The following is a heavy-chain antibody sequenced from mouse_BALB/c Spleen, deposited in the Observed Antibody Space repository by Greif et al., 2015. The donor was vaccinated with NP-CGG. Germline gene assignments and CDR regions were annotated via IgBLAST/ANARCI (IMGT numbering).Heavy chain of an antibody. D-gene: IGHD1-1*01. V-gene: IGHV5-15*02. CDR3: ARDYYGSSYYFDY. CDR2: ISNLAYSI. CDR1: GFTFSDYG. J-gene: IGHJ2*01. Sequence: VQLKESGGGLVQPGGSRKLSCAASGFTFSDYGMAWVRQAPGKGPEWVAFISNLAYSIYYADTVTGRFTIARENAKNTRYLEMSSLRSEDTAMYYCARDYYGSSYYFDYWGQGTTLTVSS.